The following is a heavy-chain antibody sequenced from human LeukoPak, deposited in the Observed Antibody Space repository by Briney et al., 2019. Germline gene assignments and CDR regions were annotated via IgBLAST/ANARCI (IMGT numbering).Heavy chain of an antibody. Sequence: PGGSLRLSXAASGFTFSSYAMSWVRQAPGKGLEWVSAISGSGGSTYYADSVKGRFTISRDNSKNTLYLQMNSLRAEDTAVYYCAKDRTVTTPLEWFDPWGQGTLVTVSS. CDR2: ISGSGGST. CDR3: AKDRTVTTPLEWFDP. V-gene: IGHV3-23*01. CDR1: GFTFSSYA. J-gene: IGHJ5*02. D-gene: IGHD4-17*01.